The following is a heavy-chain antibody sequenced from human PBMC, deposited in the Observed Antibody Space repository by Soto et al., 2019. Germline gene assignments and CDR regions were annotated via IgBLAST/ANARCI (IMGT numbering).Heavy chain of an antibody. CDR1: GDTFSSHA. J-gene: IGHJ2*01. CDR2: IIPFFGTA. CDR3: ARGIEEMATTTAVWSFDL. D-gene: IGHD1-1*01. Sequence: QVQLVQSGAEVKKPGSSVKVSCKASGDTFSSHAFGWVRQAPGQGLEWVGGIIPFFGTANYAQKFQGRVAITADESTTTVYMELSSLTSEDTAVYYCARGIEEMATTTAVWSFDLWGRGTLVTVPS. V-gene: IGHV1-69*01.